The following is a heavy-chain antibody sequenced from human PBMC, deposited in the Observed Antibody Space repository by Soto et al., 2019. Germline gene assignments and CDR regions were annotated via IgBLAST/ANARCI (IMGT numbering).Heavy chain of an antibody. CDR3: AKDRYGDYGGIDY. Sequence: EVQLLESGGGLVQPGGSLRLCCAASGFTFSTYAMIWVRQAPGKGLEWVSVITGSGGSTYYADSVKGRFTISRDTSKNTLFLQMNSLRAEDTAVYYCAKDRYGDYGGIDYWGQGTMVTVSS. D-gene: IGHD4-17*01. CDR1: GFTFSTYA. J-gene: IGHJ4*02. V-gene: IGHV3-23*01. CDR2: ITGSGGST.